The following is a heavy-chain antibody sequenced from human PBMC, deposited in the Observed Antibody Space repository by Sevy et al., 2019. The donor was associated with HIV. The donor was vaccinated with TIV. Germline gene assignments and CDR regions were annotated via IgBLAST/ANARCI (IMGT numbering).Heavy chain of an antibody. CDR3: ARAGYDFWSGYYTGIEY. CDR2: IIPIFGTA. CDR1: GGTFSSYA. V-gene: IGHV1-69*13. Sequence: ASVKVSCKASGGTFSSYAISWVRQAPGQGLEWMGGIIPIFGTANYAQKFQGRVTITADESTSTAYMELSSLRSEDTAVYYCARAGYDFWSGYYTGIEYWGQGTLVTVSS. J-gene: IGHJ4*02. D-gene: IGHD3-3*01.